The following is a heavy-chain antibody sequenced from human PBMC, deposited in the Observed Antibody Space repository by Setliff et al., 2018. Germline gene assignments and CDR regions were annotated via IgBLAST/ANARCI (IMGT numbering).Heavy chain of an antibody. CDR2: INPNSGGT. D-gene: IGHD6-25*01. CDR3: ARDLYNSGSDY. V-gene: IGHV1-2*04. Sequence: AASVKVSCKASGYTFTGYYMHWVRQAPGQGLEWMGWINPNSGGTNYAQKFQGWVTMTRDTSISTAYMELSRLRSDDTAVYYCARDLYNSGSDYWGQGTLVTVSS. CDR1: GYTFTGYY. J-gene: IGHJ4*02.